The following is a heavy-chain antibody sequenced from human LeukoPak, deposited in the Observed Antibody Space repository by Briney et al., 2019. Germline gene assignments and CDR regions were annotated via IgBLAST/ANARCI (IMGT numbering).Heavy chain of an antibody. V-gene: IGHV3-30*18. Sequence: PGGSLRLSCAASGFTFSSYGMHWVRQAPGKGLEWVAVISYDGSNKYYADSVKGRFTISRDSSKNTLYLQMNSLRAEDAAVYYCAKDSRDGYNFWFDPWGQGTLVTVSS. J-gene: IGHJ5*02. CDR1: GFTFSSYG. CDR3: AKDSRDGYNFWFDP. D-gene: IGHD5-24*01. CDR2: ISYDGSNK.